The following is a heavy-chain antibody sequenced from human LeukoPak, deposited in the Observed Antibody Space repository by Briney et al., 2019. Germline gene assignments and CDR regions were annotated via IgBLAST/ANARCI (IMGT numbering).Heavy chain of an antibody. J-gene: IGHJ4*02. Sequence: GGSPRISCAASGFMFDDYAMHWVRQVPGRGLEWVSLISGDGVSSFYADSVKGRFTISRDNNNSSLSLQMRRLTTEDTAFYYCVREQFSHTSNYFDNWGQGILVTVSS. CDR2: ISGDGVSS. CDR1: GFMFDDYA. D-gene: IGHD5-24*01. CDR3: VREQFSHTSNYFDN. V-gene: IGHV3-43*02.